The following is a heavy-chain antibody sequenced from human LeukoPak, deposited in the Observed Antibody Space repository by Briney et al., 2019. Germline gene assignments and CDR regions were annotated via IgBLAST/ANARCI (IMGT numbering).Heavy chain of an antibody. V-gene: IGHV4-34*01. Sequence: SETLSLTCAVYGGSFSGCYWSWIRQPPGKGLEWIGEINHSGSTNYNPSLKSRVTISVDTSKNQFSLKLSSVTAADTAVYYCAGSSWYVVRLDYWGQGTLVTVSS. CDR3: AGSSWYVVRLDY. CDR1: GGSFSGCY. J-gene: IGHJ4*02. CDR2: INHSGST. D-gene: IGHD6-13*01.